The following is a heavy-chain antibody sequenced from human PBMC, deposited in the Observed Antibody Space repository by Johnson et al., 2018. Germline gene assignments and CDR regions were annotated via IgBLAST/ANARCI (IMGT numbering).Heavy chain of an antibody. CDR1: GGTFSSYT. D-gene: IGHD6-19*01. CDR2: IIPILGIA. CDR3: ARGHSSGWAEYFQH. V-gene: IGHV1-69*02. J-gene: IGHJ1*01. Sequence: QVQLVQSGAEVKKPGSSVKVSCKASGGTFSSYTISWVRQAPGQGLEWMGRIIPILGIANYAQKFQGRVTTTADTSTSTAYMEMSSLRSEDTAVYYCARGHSSGWAEYFQHWGQGTLVTVSS.